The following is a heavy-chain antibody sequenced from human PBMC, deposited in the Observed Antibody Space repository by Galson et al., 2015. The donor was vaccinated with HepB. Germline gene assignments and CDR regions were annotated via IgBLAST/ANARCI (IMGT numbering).Heavy chain of an antibody. V-gene: IGHV5-51*01. Sequence: QSGAEVKKPVESLKISCKGSGYSFTSYWIGWVRQMPGKGLEWMGIIYPGDSDTRYRPSFQGQVTISADKSNSTAYLQWSSLKASDTAMYYCARHFPIAARPGAFDIWGQGTMVTVSS. CDR2: IYPGDSDT. J-gene: IGHJ3*02. CDR1: GYSFTSYW. D-gene: IGHD6-6*01. CDR3: ARHFPIAARPGAFDI.